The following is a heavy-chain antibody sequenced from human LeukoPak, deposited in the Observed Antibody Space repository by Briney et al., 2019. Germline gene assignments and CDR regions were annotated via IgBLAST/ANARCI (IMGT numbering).Heavy chain of an antibody. CDR2: ISTSSSYI. J-gene: IGHJ3*02. Sequence: PGGSLRLSCAASGFKFSTYSMNWVRQAPGKGLEWVSSISTSSSYIYYADSVKGRFTISRDNAKNSLYLQMNSLRAEDTAVYYCARAVGNYAYTDAFDIWGQGTMVTVSS. CDR3: ARAVGNYAYTDAFDI. CDR1: GFKFSTYS. D-gene: IGHD1-7*01. V-gene: IGHV3-21*01.